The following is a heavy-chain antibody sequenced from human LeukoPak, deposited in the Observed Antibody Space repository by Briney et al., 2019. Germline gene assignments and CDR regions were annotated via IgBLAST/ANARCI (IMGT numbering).Heavy chain of an antibody. V-gene: IGHV4-59*01. CDR3: ARFTSILGHCSGGSCYSYYFDY. J-gene: IGHJ4*02. D-gene: IGHD2-15*01. CDR1: GGSISSYY. CDR2: IYYSGTT. Sequence: PSETLSLTCTVSGGSISSYYWSWIRQPPEKGLEWIGYIYYSGTTNYNPSLKSRVTISIDTSKNQFSLKLSSVTAADTAVYYCARFTSILGHCSGGSCYSYYFDYWGQGTLVTVSS.